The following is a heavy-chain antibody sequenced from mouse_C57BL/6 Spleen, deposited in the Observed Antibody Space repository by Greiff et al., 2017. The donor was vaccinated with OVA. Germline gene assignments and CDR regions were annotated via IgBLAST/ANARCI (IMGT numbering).Heavy chain of an antibody. CDR2: IRLKSDNYAT. CDR3: TYEGYYGGFAY. V-gene: IGHV6-3*01. CDR1: GFTFSNYW. D-gene: IGHD2-3*01. Sequence: EVKLMESGGGLVQPGGSMKLSCVASGFTFSNYWMNWVRQSPEKGLEWVAQIRLKSDNYATHYAESVKGRFTISRDDSKSSVYLQMNNLRAEDTGIYYCTYEGYYGGFAYWGQGTLVTVSA. J-gene: IGHJ3*01.